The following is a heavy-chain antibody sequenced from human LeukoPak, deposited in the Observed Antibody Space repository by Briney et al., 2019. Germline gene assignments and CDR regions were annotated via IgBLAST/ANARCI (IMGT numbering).Heavy chain of an antibody. J-gene: IGHJ4*02. CDR1: GFTFSSYG. CDR2: ISYDGSNK. D-gene: IGHD2-15*01. Sequence: GGSLRLSCAASGFTFSSYGMHWVRQAPGRGLEWVAVISYDGSNKYYADSVKGRFTISRDNSKNTLYLQMNSLRAEDTAVYYCAKDDCSGGSCYYFDYWGQGTLVTVSS. V-gene: IGHV3-30*18. CDR3: AKDDCSGGSCYYFDY.